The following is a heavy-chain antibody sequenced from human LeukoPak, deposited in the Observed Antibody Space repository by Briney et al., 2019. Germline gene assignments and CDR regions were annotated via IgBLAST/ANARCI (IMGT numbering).Heavy chain of an antibody. CDR2: MKPDGSEI. CDR3: ARDRNTDFWSGYYTNYCDY. J-gene: IGHJ4*02. CDR1: GFTFTTYW. D-gene: IGHD3-3*01. Sequence: GGSLRLSCAASGFTFTTYWMSWVRQAPGKGLEWVANMKPDGSEIFYVDSVKGRFTISRDNAKNSLYLQMNSLRAEDTAVYYCARDRNTDFWSGYYTNYCDYWGQGTLVTVSS. V-gene: IGHV3-7*01.